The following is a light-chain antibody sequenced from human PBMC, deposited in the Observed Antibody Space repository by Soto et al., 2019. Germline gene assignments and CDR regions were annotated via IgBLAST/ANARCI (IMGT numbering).Light chain of an antibody. CDR2: KVT. Sequence: SALTQPASVSGSPGQSITISCTGTSSDVGGNKYVSWYQQYPGKVPKLLINKVTNRPSGVSYRFSGSKSGNTASLTISALLAEQEDDYFCAASKGDRLYVFATGSKGNVL. J-gene: IGLJ1*01. CDR3: AASKGDRLYV. CDR1: SSDVGGNKY. V-gene: IGLV2-14*01.